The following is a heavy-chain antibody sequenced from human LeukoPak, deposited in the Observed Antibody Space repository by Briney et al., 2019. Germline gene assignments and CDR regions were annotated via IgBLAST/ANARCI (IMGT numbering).Heavy chain of an antibody. J-gene: IGHJ4*02. CDR1: GFTFSSYG. Sequence: GGSLRLSCAASGFTFSSYGMSWVRQAPGKGLEWVSGINWNGGSTGYADSVKGRFTISRDNAKNSLYLQMNSLRAEDTALYYCARDRDIVVVPAAMRGAFDYWGQGTLVTVSS. D-gene: IGHD2-2*01. CDR3: ARDRDIVVVPAAMRGAFDY. CDR2: INWNGGST. V-gene: IGHV3-20*04.